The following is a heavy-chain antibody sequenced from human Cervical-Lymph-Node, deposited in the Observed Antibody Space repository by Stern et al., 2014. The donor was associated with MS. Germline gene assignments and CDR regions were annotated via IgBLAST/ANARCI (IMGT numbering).Heavy chain of an antibody. V-gene: IGHV1-24*01. CDR2: FEPEDGET. J-gene: IGHJ4*02. CDR3: TTGFWSSVWYGFDF. CDR1: GYSLTDLS. D-gene: IGHD6-19*01. Sequence: VQLVESGAEVKKPGASVKVSCKVSGYSLTDLSIHWVRQAPGKGLEWMGGFEPEDGETFYAQKFQGRFTMTEDTSTDTAYLEVSSLRSEDTAMYYCTTGFWSSVWYGFDFWGQGTPVTVSS.